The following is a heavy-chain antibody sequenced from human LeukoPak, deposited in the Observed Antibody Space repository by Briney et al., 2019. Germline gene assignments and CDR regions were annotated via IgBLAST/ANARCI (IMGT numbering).Heavy chain of an antibody. J-gene: IGHJ5*02. CDR2: ISSSSSYI. CDR3: ARIPNSANFPNWFDP. D-gene: IGHD4/OR15-4a*01. CDR1: GFTFSSYS. Sequence: GGSLRLSCAASGFTFSSYSMNWVRQAPGKGLEWVSSISSSSSYIYYADSVKGRFTISRDNAKNSLYLQMNSLTAVDTAVYYCARIPNSANFPNWFDPWGQGTLVTVSS. V-gene: IGHV3-21*01.